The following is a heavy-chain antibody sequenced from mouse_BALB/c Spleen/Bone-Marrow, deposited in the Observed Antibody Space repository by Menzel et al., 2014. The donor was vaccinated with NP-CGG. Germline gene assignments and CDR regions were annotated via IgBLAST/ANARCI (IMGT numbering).Heavy chain of an antibody. V-gene: IGHV14-3*02. CDR1: GFNIKDTY. J-gene: IGHJ3*01. CDR2: IDPANGNT. CDR3: ARDDSWGFAY. D-gene: IGHD2-4*01. Sequence: EVQLQESGAELVKPVASVKLSCTASGFNIKDTYMHWVKQRPEQGLEWIGRIDPANGNTKYDPKFQGKATITADTSSNTAYLQLSSLTSEDTAVYYCARDDSWGFAYWGQGTLVTVSA.